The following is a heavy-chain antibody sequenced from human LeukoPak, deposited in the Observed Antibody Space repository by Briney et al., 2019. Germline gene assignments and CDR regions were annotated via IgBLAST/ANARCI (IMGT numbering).Heavy chain of an antibody. Sequence: SETLSLTCTVSGDSITNYYWSWIRQPPGQGLEWIANMYYSGSANYNPSLKSRVTISVDTSKNQSSLKLTSVNAAGTALYCCARHASSSTSWLPAWGQGILVTVSS. CDR1: GDSITNYY. D-gene: IGHD2-2*01. V-gene: IGHV4-59*08. CDR2: MYYSGSA. J-gene: IGHJ5*02. CDR3: ARHASSSTSWLPA.